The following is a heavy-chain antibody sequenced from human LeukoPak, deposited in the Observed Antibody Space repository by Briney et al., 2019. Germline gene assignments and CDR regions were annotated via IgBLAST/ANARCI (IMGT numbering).Heavy chain of an antibody. CDR2: IIPIFGTA. CDR3: ARGRNDYSSNYYYYYMDV. Sequence: SVNVSCKASGGTFSSYAISWVRQAPGQGLEWMGGIIPIFGTANYAQKFQGRVTITADKSTSTAYMELSSLRSEDTAVYYCARGRNDYSSNYYYYYMDVWGKGTTVTVSS. D-gene: IGHD4-11*01. V-gene: IGHV1-69*06. J-gene: IGHJ6*03. CDR1: GGTFSSYA.